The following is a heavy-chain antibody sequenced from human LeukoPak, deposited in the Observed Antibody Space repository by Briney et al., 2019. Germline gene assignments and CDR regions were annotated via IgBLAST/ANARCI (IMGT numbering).Heavy chain of an antibody. J-gene: IGHJ4*02. D-gene: IGHD6-13*01. CDR3: ARGGGTAAPQWGALDY. Sequence: ASVKVSCKATGYTFTSYGISWVRQAPGQGLEWMGIINPTTGGTSYAQNFQGRATMTRDTSTSTVYMELGSLRSEDTALYYCARGGGTAAPQWGALDYWGQGALVTVSS. CDR2: INPTTGGT. V-gene: IGHV1-46*01. CDR1: GYTFTSYG.